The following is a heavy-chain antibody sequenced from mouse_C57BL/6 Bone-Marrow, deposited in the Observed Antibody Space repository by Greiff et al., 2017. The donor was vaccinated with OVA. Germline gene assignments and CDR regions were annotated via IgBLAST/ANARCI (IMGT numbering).Heavy chain of an antibody. CDR3: ARSDYCGGYYAMDY. V-gene: IGHV1-64*01. CDR2: IHPNSGST. D-gene: IGHD1-1*01. J-gene: IGHJ4*01. Sequence: QVQLQQPGAELVKPGASVKLSCKASGYTFTSYWMHWVKQRPGQGLEWIGMIHPNSGSTNYNEKFKSKATLTVDKSSSTAYMQLSSLTSEDSAVYYCARSDYCGGYYAMDYWGQGTSVTVSS. CDR1: GYTFTSYW.